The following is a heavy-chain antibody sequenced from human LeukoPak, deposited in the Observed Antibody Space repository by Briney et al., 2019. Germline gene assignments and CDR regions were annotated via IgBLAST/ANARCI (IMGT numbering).Heavy chain of an antibody. J-gene: IGHJ4*02. V-gene: IGHV3-30*02. CDR3: AKSGRDSSTDYFDY. CDR2: IHHDGSNK. Sequence: PGGSLRLSCAASGFTFSSYGMHWVRQAPGKGLAWVTFIHHDGSNKYYADSVKGRFTISRDNSKNTLYLQMNSLRAEDTAVYYCAKSGRDSSTDYFDYWGQGTLVTVSS. D-gene: IGHD3-22*01. CDR1: GFTFSSYG.